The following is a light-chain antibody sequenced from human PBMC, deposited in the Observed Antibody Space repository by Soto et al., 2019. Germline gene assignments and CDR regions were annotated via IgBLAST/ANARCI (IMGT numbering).Light chain of an antibody. J-gene: IGLJ3*02. CDR1: RSDVGSYNL. CDR2: EVS. V-gene: IGLV2-23*02. CDR3: CSYAGSSPLGV. Sequence: QSALTQPASVSGSPGQSMTISCTGTRSDVGSYNLVSWYQQQPGKAPKLLIYEVSKRPSGVSNRFSASKSGNTASLTISGRQAEDGAGSCCCSYAGSSPLGVFGGGTKLTVL.